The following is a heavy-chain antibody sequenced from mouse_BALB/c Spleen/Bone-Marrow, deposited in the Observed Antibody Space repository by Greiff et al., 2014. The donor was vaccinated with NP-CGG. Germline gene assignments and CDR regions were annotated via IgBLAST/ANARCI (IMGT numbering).Heavy chain of an antibody. CDR1: GYFITSGNS. J-gene: IGHJ2*01. Sequence: EVKLMESGPELEKPSQSLSLTCTVTGYFITSGNSWGWMLQFPGNRLEWIGYIHYSGTTNYKPFLKSRISITRDTSKNQFFLQLNPVTTEDTATYYCARRHGNYYCDYLGPGTTLTVSS. D-gene: IGHD2-1*01. V-gene: IGHV3-1*02. CDR3: ARRHGNYYCDY. CDR2: IHYSGTT.